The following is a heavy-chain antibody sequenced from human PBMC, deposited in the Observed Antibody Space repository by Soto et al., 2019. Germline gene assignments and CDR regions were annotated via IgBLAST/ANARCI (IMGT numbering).Heavy chain of an antibody. D-gene: IGHD3-10*01. V-gene: IGHV1-3*01. J-gene: IGHJ6*02. CDR1: GYTFSSYG. CDR3: AGDVYYCGYRETPDYGIGMDF. CDR2: ISVGSGNT. Sequence: ASVKVSCKASGYTFSSYGMRWVRQAPGQRLEWMGWISVGSGNTEYAQKFQGRVTMTRDTSASTVYMELRSLRSEDTAVYYCAGDVYYCGYRETPDYGIGMDFWGQGTPVTVSS.